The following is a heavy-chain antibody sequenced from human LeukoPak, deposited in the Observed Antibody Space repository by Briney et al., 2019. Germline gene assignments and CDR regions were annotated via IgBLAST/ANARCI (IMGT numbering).Heavy chain of an antibody. V-gene: IGHV3-30*04. CDR1: GFTFSSYA. CDR3: ATVVTATIHDY. CDR2: ISYDGSNK. Sequence: PGGSLRLSCAASGFTFSSYAMHWVRQAPGKGLEWVAVISYDGSNKYYADSVKGRFTISRDNSKNTLYLQMNSLRAEDTAVYYCATVVTATIHDYWGQGTLVTVSS. J-gene: IGHJ4*02. D-gene: IGHD2-21*02.